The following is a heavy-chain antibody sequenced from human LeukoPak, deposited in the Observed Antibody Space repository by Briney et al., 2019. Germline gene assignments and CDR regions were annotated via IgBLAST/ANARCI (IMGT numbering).Heavy chain of an antibody. Sequence: GESLKISCKGSGYSFTNYWIGWVRQMPGKGLEWMGISYPGDSDTRYSPSFQGQVSISADKPISTAYLQWSSLKASDTAMYYCASLDCSGGSCYKGNAFDVWGQGTMVTVSS. D-gene: IGHD2-15*01. J-gene: IGHJ3*01. V-gene: IGHV5-51*04. CDR1: GYSFTNYW. CDR3: ASLDCSGGSCYKGNAFDV. CDR2: SYPGDSDT.